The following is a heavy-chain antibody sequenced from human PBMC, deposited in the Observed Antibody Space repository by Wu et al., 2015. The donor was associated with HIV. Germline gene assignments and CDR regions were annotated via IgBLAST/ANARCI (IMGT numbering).Heavy chain of an antibody. V-gene: IGHV1-46*01. Sequence: QVQLVQSGTEVKKPGASVKVSCKASGYTFTDYYMHWVRQAPGQGLEWMGIIHPSVGSPMYAQKFQGRVTMTRDTSTGTVYLELSTLRSEDSALYYCARSYCSGDCYADYWGQGTLVTVSS. CDR1: GYTFTDYY. J-gene: IGHJ4*02. CDR3: ARSYCSGDCYADY. CDR2: IHPSVGSP. D-gene: IGHD2-21*02.